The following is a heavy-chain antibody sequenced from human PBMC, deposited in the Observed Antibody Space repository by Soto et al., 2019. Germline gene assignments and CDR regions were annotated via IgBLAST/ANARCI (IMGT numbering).Heavy chain of an antibody. CDR3: ASALWFGELLSGYFDY. Sequence: EVQLLESGGGLVQPGGSLRLSCAASGFAFRSYAMSWVRQAPGKGLEWVSVISASDNSAYYADSVTGRFTISRDNSRNTVNLQMNSLRAEDTAVYYCASALWFGELLSGYFDYWGQGTLVTVSS. CDR1: GFAFRSYA. CDR2: ISASDNSA. D-gene: IGHD3-10*01. J-gene: IGHJ4*02. V-gene: IGHV3-23*01.